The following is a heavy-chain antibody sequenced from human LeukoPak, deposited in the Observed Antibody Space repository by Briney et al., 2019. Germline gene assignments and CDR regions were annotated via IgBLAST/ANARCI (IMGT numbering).Heavy chain of an antibody. CDR1: SGSFSGYY. J-gene: IGHJ4*02. Sequence: PSETLSLTCAVYSGSFSGYYWSWIRQPPGKGLEWIGEINHSGSTNYNPSLKSRVTISADTSKNQFSLKLSSVTAADTAVYYCAREGSGNTAMAAPDYWGQGTLVTVSS. D-gene: IGHD5-18*01. CDR3: AREGSGNTAMAAPDY. V-gene: IGHV4-34*01. CDR2: INHSGST.